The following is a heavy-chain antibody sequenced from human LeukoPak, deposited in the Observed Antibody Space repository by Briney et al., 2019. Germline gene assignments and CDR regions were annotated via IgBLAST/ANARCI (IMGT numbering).Heavy chain of an antibody. CDR3: ARARYVNSFYAFDI. V-gene: IGHV4-4*07. J-gene: IGHJ3*02. Sequence: SETLSLTCTVSGVPISSDYWNWIRQPAGKGLEWIGRIYTSGSTNYNPSLKSRVTMSVDTSKNEISLKLTSMTAADTAVYYCARARYVNSFYAFDIWGQGTLVTVSS. D-gene: IGHD3-9*01. CDR2: IYTSGST. CDR1: GVPISSDY.